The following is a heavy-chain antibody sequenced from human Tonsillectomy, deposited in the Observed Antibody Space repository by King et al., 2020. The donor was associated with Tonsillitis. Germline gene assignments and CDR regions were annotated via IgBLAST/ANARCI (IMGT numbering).Heavy chain of an antibody. CDR2: ISYDGSNK. V-gene: IGHV3-30*04. J-gene: IGHJ4*02. CDR3: ARESFGDSGWYGVLDY. D-gene: IGHD6-19*01. Sequence: VQLVESGGGVVQPGRSLRLSCAASGYIFSRYAMYWVRQAPGKGLEWLALISYDGSNKYYADSVKGRFTISRDNSKNTLYLQMNSLRAEDTAVFYCARESFGDSGWYGVLDYWGQGTLVTVSS. CDR1: GYIFSRYA.